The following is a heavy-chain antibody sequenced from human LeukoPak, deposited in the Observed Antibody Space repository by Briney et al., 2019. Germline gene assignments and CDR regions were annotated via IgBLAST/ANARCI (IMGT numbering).Heavy chain of an antibody. V-gene: IGHV4-34*01. CDR2: INHSGST. Sequence: PSETLSLTCAVYGGSFSGYYWSWIRQPPGKGLEWIGEINHSGSTNYNPSLKSRVTISVDTSKNQFSLKLSSVTAADTAVYYCARGPTSEELYYFDYWGQGTLVTVSS. D-gene: IGHD1-7*01. CDR1: GGSFSGYY. J-gene: IGHJ4*02. CDR3: ARGPTSEELYYFDY.